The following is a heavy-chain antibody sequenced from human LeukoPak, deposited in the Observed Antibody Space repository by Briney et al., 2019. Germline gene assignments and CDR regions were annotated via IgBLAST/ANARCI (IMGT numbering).Heavy chain of an antibody. Sequence: GGSLRLSCAASGFTFSSYWMSWVRQAPGKGLEWVANIKQDGSEKYYVDSVKGRFTISRDNAKNSLYLQMNSLRAEDTAVYYCAKVKDVDTAMVDYWGQGTLVTVSS. V-gene: IGHV3-7*03. CDR1: GFTFSSYW. D-gene: IGHD5-18*01. J-gene: IGHJ4*02. CDR2: IKQDGSEK. CDR3: AKVKDVDTAMVDY.